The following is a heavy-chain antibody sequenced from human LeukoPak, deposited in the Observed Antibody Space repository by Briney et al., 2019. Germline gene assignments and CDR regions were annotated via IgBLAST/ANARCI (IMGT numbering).Heavy chain of an antibody. J-gene: IGHJ4*02. CDR3: AKDIRVRSSSYFDY. CDR1: GFTFDDYA. D-gene: IGHD6-13*01. V-gene: IGHV3-9*01. CDR2: ISWNSGSI. Sequence: GGSLRLSCADSGFTFDDYAMHWVRQAPGKGLEWVSGISWNSGSIGYADSVKGRFTISRDNAKNSLYLQMNSLRAEDTALYYCAKDIRVRSSSYFDYWGQGTLVTVSS.